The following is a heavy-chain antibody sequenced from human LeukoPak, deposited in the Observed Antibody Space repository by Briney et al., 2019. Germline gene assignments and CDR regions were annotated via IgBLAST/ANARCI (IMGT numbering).Heavy chain of an antibody. D-gene: IGHD3-22*01. Sequence: SETLSLTCAVYGGSFSGYYWSWIRQPPGKGLEWIGEINHSGSTNYNPSLKSRVTISVDTSKNQFSLKLSSVTAADTAVYYCARDRSTYYYDSSGYIGYWGQGTLVTASS. J-gene: IGHJ4*02. CDR2: INHSGST. V-gene: IGHV4-34*01. CDR1: GGSFSGYY. CDR3: ARDRSTYYYDSSGYIGY.